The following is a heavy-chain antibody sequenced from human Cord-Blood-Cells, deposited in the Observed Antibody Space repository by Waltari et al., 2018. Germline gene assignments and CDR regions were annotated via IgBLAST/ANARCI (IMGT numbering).Heavy chain of an antibody. J-gene: IGHJ4*02. D-gene: IGHD6-13*01. CDR3: ARDLKLRAAAGFFDY. Sequence: QVQLVESGGGVVQPGRSLRLSCAASGFTFSSYGMHWVRQAPGKGLEWVAVKWYDGSNKYYADSLKGRFTISRDNSKNTLYLQMNSLRAEDTAVYYCARDLKLRAAAGFFDYWGQGTLVTVSS. CDR2: KWYDGSNK. V-gene: IGHV3-33*01. CDR1: GFTFSSYG.